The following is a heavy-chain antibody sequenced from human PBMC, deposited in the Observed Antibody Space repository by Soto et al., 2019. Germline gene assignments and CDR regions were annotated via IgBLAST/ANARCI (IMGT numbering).Heavy chain of an antibody. Sequence: GGSLRLSCAASGFTFSSYSMNWVRQAPGKGLERVSYISSSSSTIYYADSVKGRFTISRDNAKNSLYLQMNSLRAEDTAVYYCAGGIAVAGPSAFDYWGQGTLVTVSS. D-gene: IGHD6-19*01. J-gene: IGHJ4*02. CDR1: GFTFSSYS. V-gene: IGHV3-48*01. CDR2: ISSSSSTI. CDR3: AGGIAVAGPSAFDY.